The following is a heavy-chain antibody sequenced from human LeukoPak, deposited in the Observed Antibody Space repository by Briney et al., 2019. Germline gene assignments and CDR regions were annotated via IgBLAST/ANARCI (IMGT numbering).Heavy chain of an antibody. CDR2: ISGSGGST. CDR3: EKEPRRDIVATTGDY. V-gene: IGHV3-23*01. J-gene: IGHJ4*02. CDR1: GFTFSSYA. Sequence: PGGSLRLSCAASGFTFSSYAMSWVRQAPGAGLEWVSAISGSGGSTYYADSVKGRFTISRDNSKNTLYLQMNSQRAEDTAVYYCEKEPRRDIVATTGDYWGQGTLVTVSS. D-gene: IGHD5-12*01.